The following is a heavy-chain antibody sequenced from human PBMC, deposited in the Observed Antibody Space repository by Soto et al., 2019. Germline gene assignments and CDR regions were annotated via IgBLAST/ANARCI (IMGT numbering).Heavy chain of an antibody. CDR1: GFTFDDYS. J-gene: IGHJ4*02. Sequence: PGGSLRLSCAASGFTFDDYSMHWVRQAPGKGLEWVSGITWNSGDIGYTDSVKGRFTISRDNAKNSLYLQMNSLRAEDTALYYCAKDISRAGLHYFYYWGQGTPVTVSS. CDR3: AKDISRAGLHYFYY. V-gene: IGHV3-9*01. CDR2: ITWNSGDI.